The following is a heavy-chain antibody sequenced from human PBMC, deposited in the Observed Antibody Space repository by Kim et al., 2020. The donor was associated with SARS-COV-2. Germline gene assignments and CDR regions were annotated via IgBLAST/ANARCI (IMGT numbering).Heavy chain of an antibody. J-gene: IGHJ4*02. V-gene: IGHV3-7*03. CDR2: ISPGGDEK. Sequence: GGSLRLSCVASGFTFRTYWMTWVRQAPGTGLEWVANISPGGDEKNYVDSVKGRFTISRDNAKNSLFLQLNNLRAEDSAVYYCANGGWLDYCGQGTLVTVSS. CDR1: GFTFRTYW. D-gene: IGHD3-10*01. CDR3: ANGGWLDY.